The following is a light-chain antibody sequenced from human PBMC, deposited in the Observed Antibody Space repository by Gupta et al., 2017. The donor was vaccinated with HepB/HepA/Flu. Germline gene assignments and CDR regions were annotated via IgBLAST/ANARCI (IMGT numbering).Light chain of an antibody. J-gene: IGLJ3*02. Sequence: QPVVTQSSSASASLGSSVKLTCTLSSGHSSYIIAWHQQQPGKAPRYLMKLEGSGSYNKGSGVPDRFSGSSSGADRYLTISNLQSEDEADYYCETCDNNTQVFGGGTKLTVL. V-gene: IGLV4-60*03. CDR1: SGHSSYI. CDR2: LEGSGSY. CDR3: ETCDNNTQV.